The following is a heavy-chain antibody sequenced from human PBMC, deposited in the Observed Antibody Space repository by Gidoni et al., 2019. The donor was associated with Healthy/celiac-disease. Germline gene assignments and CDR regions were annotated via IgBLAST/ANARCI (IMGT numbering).Heavy chain of an antibody. CDR3: ARQLHDSSPSDVGGYNFDI. V-gene: IGHV4-39*01. J-gene: IGHJ3*02. Sequence: QLQLQESGPGLVKPSETLSLTCTVSGGSISSSSYYWGWIRQPPGKGLEWIGSIYYSGSTYYNPSLKSRVTISVDTSKNQFSLKLSSVTAADTAVYYCARQLHDSSPSDVGGYNFDIWGQGTMVTVSS. D-gene: IGHD3-22*01. CDR2: IYYSGST. CDR1: GGSISSSSYY.